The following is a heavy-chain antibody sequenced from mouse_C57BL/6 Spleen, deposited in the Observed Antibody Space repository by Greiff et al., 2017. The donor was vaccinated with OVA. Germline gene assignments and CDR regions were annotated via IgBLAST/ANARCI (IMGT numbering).Heavy chain of an antibody. V-gene: IGHV1-82*01. CDR2: IYPGDGDT. D-gene: IGHD2-3*01. Sequence: VQLQQSGPELVKPGASVKISCKASGYAFSSSWMNWVKQRPGKGLEWIGRIYPGDGDTNYNGKFKGKATLTADKSSSTAYMQLSSLTSEDSAVYFCARPYDGFWFAYWGQGTLVTVSA. J-gene: IGHJ3*01. CDR3: ARPYDGFWFAY. CDR1: GYAFSSSW.